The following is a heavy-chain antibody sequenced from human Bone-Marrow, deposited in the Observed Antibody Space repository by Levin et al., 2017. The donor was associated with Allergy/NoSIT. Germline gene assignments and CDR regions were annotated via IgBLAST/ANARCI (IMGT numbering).Heavy chain of an antibody. CDR3: ARPDCSGTSCYYFFDS. CDR1: GFTFSRYS. CDR2: ISRSSSTI. D-gene: IGHD2-2*01. V-gene: IGHV3-48*02. J-gene: IGHJ4*02. Sequence: GGSLRLSCAASGFTFSRYSMNWVRQAPGRGLEWVSYISRSSSTISYADSVKGRFTISRDNAKNALYLQMNSRRDEDTAVYYCARPDCSGTSCYYFFDSWGQGTLVTVSS.